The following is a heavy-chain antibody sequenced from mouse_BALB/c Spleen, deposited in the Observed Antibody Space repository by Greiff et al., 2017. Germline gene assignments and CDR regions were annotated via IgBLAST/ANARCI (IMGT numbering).Heavy chain of an antibody. CDR3: ASGSSYWYFDV. CDR1: GFTFSSFG. Sequence: EVQLVESGGGLVQPGGSRKLSCAASGFTFSSFGMHWVRQAPEKGLEWVAYISSGSSTIYYADTVKGRFTISRDNPKNTLFLQMTSLRSEDTAMYYCASGSSYWYFDVWGAGTTVTVSS. D-gene: IGHD1-1*01. V-gene: IGHV5-17*02. CDR2: ISSGSSTI. J-gene: IGHJ1*01.